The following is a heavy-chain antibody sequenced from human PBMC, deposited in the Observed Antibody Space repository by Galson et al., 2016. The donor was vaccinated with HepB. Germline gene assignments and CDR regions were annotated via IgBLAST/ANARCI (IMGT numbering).Heavy chain of an antibody. CDR1: GFTFETYS. Sequence: SLRLSCAASGFTFETYSMNWVRQAPGKGLEWVPSMNSDGKYIYYADSVKGRFTISRDNGKRTLYLQMNSLRADDTAIYYCTRGSITTRRGYYWGQGTLVTVSS. J-gene: IGHJ4*02. CDR3: TRGSITTRRGYY. CDR2: MNSDGKYI. D-gene: IGHD6-6*01. V-gene: IGHV3-21*01.